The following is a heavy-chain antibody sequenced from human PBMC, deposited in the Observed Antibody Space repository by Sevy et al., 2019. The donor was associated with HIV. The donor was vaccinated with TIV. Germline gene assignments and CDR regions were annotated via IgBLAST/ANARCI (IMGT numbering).Heavy chain of an antibody. D-gene: IGHD3-16*02. CDR3: ARGQAPYRAPTSFDW. V-gene: IGHV1-18*01. Sequence: ASVKVSCRASGYPFSVYYILWVRQAPGQRLEWMGWVAAYNGDTNYAQKFQDRVTMTTDTSTNTAYMELRSLTSDDTAMYYCARGQAPYRAPTSFDWWAQGTLVTVSS. CDR2: VAAYNGDT. J-gene: IGHJ4*02. CDR1: GYPFSVYY.